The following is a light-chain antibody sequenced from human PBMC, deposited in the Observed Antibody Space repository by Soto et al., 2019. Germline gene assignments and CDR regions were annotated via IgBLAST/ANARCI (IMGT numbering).Light chain of an antibody. CDR1: HIINNNY. CDR2: GAS. V-gene: IGKV3-20*01. J-gene: IGKJ1*01. Sequence: EIVLTQSPGTLSLSPGEGAILSCRASHIINNNYLAWYQQKPGQAPRLLTYGASSGATGIPDRFSGGGSGTDFTLTVTRLEPEDFAVYYCQQCGSSITFGQGTKVDIK. CDR3: QQCGSSIT.